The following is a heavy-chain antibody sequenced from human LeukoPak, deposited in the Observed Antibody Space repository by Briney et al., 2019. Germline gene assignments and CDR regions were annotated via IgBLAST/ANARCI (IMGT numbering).Heavy chain of an antibody. D-gene: IGHD3-22*01. CDR1: GGSISSSSYY. CDR3: ARVIGSSGYYYYFDY. Sequence: PSETLSLTCTVSGGSISSSSYYWGWIRQPPGKGLEWIGSIYYSGSTYYNPSLKSRVTISVDTSKNQFSLKLSSVTAADTAVYYCARVIGSSGYYYYFDYWGQGTLVTVSS. J-gene: IGHJ4*02. CDR2: IYYSGST. V-gene: IGHV4-39*07.